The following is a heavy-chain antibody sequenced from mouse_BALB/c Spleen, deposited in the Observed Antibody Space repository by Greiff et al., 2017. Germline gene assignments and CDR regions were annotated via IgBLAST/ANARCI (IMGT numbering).Heavy chain of an antibody. J-gene: IGHJ2*01. Sequence: EVHLVESGGGLVKPGGSLKLSCAASGFTFSSYTMSWVRQTPEKRLEWVATISSGGSYTYYPDSVKGRFTISRDNAKNTLYLQMSSLKSEDTAMYYCTKEESSGSYFDYWGQGTTLTVSS. CDR1: GFTFSSYT. CDR2: ISSGGSYT. CDR3: TKEESSGSYFDY. V-gene: IGHV5-6-4*01. D-gene: IGHD3-1*01.